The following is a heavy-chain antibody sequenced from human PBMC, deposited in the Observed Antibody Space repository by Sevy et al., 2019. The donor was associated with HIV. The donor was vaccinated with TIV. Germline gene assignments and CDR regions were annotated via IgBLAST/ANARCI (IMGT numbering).Heavy chain of an antibody. J-gene: IGHJ6*02. CDR3: ARGYYYDSSGYYYVLGPGYYYGMDV. CDR2: IYYSGST. V-gene: IGHV4-59*13. CDR1: GGSISSYY. D-gene: IGHD3-22*01. Sequence: SETLSLTCTVSGGSISSYYWSWIRQPPGKGLEWIGYIYYSGSTNYNPSLKSRVTISVDTSKNQFSLKLSAVTAADPAVYYCARGYYYDSSGYYYVLGPGYYYGMDVWGQGTTVTVSS.